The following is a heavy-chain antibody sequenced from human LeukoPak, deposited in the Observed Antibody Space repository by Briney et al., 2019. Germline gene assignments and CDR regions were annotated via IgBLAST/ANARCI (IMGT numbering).Heavy chain of an antibody. CDR1: GFTFSSYS. CDR2: ISSSSSYI. CDR3: AKGLRYSNKWYSWFDP. Sequence: PGGSLRLSCAASGFTFSSYSMNWVRQAPGKGLEWVSSISSSSSYIYYADSVKGRFTISRDNAKNSLYLQMNSLRVEDTATYYCAKGLRYSNKWYSWFDPWGQGTPVTVSS. J-gene: IGHJ5*02. V-gene: IGHV3-21*04. D-gene: IGHD5-12*01.